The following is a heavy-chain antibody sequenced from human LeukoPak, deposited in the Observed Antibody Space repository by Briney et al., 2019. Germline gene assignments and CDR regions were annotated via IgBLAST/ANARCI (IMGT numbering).Heavy chain of an antibody. D-gene: IGHD6-19*01. CDR3: ARARGSQWLIPDNWFDP. V-gene: IGHV4-4*07. CDR2: IYTSGST. CDR1: GGSISSYY. J-gene: IGHJ5*02. Sequence: SETLSLTCTVSGGSISSYYWSWIRQPAGKGLEWIGRIYTSGSTNYNPSLKIRVTMSVDTSKNQFSLKLSSVTAADTAVYYCARARGSQWLIPDNWFDPWGQGTLVTVSS.